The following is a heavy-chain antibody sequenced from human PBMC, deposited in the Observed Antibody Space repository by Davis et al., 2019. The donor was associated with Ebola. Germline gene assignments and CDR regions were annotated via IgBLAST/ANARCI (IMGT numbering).Heavy chain of an antibody. CDR3: ARNGGRPRKGIYYMDV. CDR1: GFTFSSYA. CDR2: ISGSGGST. J-gene: IGHJ6*03. Sequence: GESLKISCAASGFTFSSYAMSWVRQAPEKGLEWVSAISGSGGSTYYADSVKGRFTISRDNSKNTLYLQMNSLRAEDTAVYYCARNGGRPRKGIYYMDVGGKGTTVTVSS. V-gene: IGHV3-23*01. D-gene: IGHD1-14*01.